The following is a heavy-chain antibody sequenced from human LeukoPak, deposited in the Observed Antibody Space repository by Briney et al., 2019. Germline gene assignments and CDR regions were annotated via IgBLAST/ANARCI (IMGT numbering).Heavy chain of an antibody. CDR1: GFTFSSYA. Sequence: GGSLRLSCAASGFTFSSYAMHWVRQAPGKGLEWVAVISYDGSNKYYADSVKGRFTISRDNSKNTLYLQMNSLRAEDTAVYYCARAGGTVVRGVIITGGDFDYWGQGTLVTVSS. J-gene: IGHJ4*02. CDR2: ISYDGSNK. D-gene: IGHD3-10*01. CDR3: ARAGGTVVRGVIITGGDFDY. V-gene: IGHV3-30-3*01.